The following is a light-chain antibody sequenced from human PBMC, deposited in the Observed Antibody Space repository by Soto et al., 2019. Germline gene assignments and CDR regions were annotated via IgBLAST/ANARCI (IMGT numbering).Light chain of an antibody. CDR3: QQYGNLWT. Sequence: DIQLTQSPSTLFASVGDRVTISCRASQSINNYLAWYQQKPGKAPKLLIYKASTLESGVPSTFSGSGSGTEFSLTISSLQPDDFATYYCQQYGNLWTFGQGTKVEIK. V-gene: IGKV1-5*03. CDR1: QSINNY. J-gene: IGKJ1*01. CDR2: KAS.